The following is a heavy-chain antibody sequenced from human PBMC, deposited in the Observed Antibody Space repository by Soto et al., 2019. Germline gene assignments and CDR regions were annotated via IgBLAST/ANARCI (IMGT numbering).Heavy chain of an antibody. CDR3: ARHSSSWYRYYFDY. D-gene: IGHD6-13*01. J-gene: IGHJ4*02. CDR2: NYYSGST. V-gene: IGHV4-61*08. Sequence: LETLSLTCTVSGGSSSSGGYCWTWIRQHPGKGLEWIGYNYYSGSTNYNPSLKSRVTISVDTSKNQFSLKLSSVTAADTAVYYCARHSSSWYRYYFDYWGQGTLVTVSS. CDR1: GGSSSSGGYC.